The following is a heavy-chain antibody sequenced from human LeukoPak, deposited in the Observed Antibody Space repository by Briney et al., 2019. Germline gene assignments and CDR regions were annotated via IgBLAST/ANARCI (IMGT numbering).Heavy chain of an antibody. V-gene: IGHV3-30*18. J-gene: IGHJ4*02. CDR1: GFTFSSYG. CDR2: ISYDGSNK. Sequence: GGSLRLSCAASGFTFSSYGMHWVRQAPGKGLEWVAVISYDGSNKYYADSVKGRFAISRDNSKNTLYLQMNSLRAEDTAVYYCAKVELERHNWGQGTLVTVSS. D-gene: IGHD1-1*01. CDR3: AKVELERHN.